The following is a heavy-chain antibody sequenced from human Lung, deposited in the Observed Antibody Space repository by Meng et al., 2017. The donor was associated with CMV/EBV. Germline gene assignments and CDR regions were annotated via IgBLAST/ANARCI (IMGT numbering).Heavy chain of an antibody. CDR2: ITWDGIST. Sequence: SCAASGFSFDDYAMHWVHQATGKGLEWVSLITWDGISTYYADSVKGRFTISRDNSKNFLYLEMHSLRAEDSAFYYCAKDNDYDSSGYYFDYWVQGTXVTVSS. CDR1: GFSFDDYA. D-gene: IGHD3-22*01. CDR3: AKDNDYDSSGYYFDY. V-gene: IGHV3-43D*04. J-gene: IGHJ4*02.